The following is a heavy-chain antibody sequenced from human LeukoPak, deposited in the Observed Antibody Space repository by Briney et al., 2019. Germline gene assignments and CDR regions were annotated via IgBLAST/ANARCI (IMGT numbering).Heavy chain of an antibody. CDR3: ARVSGEWFGELLYPITLNY. D-gene: IGHD3-10*01. CDR1: GYTFTSYY. CDR2: INPSGGST. J-gene: IGHJ4*02. V-gene: IGHV1-46*01. Sequence: ASVKASCKASGYTFTSYYMHWVRQAPGQGLEWMGIINPSGGSTSYAQKFQGRVTMTRDTSTSTVYMELSSLRSEDTAVYYCARVSGEWFGELLYPITLNYWGQGTLVTVSS.